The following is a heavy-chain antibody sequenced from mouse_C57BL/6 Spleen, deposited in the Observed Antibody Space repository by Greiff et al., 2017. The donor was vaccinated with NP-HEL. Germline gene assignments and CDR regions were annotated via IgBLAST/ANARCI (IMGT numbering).Heavy chain of an antibody. V-gene: IGHV1-50*01. Sequence: QVQLQQPGAELVKPGASVKLSCKASGYTFTSYWMQWVKQRPGQGLEWIGEIDPSDSYTNYTQKFKGQATLTVDTASSTAYMQLSSLTSEDSAVYYCARAHFDYWGQGTTLTVSS. CDR3: ARAHFDY. J-gene: IGHJ2*01. CDR2: IDPSDSYT. CDR1: GYTFTSYW.